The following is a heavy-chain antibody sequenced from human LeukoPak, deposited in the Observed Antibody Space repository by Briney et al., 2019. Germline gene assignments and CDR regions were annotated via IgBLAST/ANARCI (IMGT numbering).Heavy chain of an antibody. Sequence: ASVKVSCKASGYTFTSYDINWVRQATGQGLEWMGLMNPNSGNTGYAQKIQGRDNMTRNTSISTAYMELSSLRSEDTAVYYCARVYCSSTSCYQDWFDPWGQGTLVTVSS. V-gene: IGHV1-8*01. J-gene: IGHJ5*02. D-gene: IGHD2-2*01. CDR1: GYTFTSYD. CDR3: ARVYCSSTSCYQDWFDP. CDR2: MNPNSGNT.